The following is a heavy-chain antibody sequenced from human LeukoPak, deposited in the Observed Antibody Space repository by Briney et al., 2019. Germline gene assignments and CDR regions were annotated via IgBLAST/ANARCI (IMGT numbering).Heavy chain of an antibody. V-gene: IGHV3-23*01. CDR2: ISGSGDST. CDR3: AKLVSASHMYYFDY. J-gene: IGHJ4*02. D-gene: IGHD2-21*01. Sequence: GGSLRLSCAASGFTFSTYAMSWVRQAPGKGLEWVSSISGSGDSTYYADSVKGRFTISRENSKNTLDLQMNSLRADDTAVYCCAKLVSASHMYYFDYWGQGTLVTVSS. CDR1: GFTFSTYA.